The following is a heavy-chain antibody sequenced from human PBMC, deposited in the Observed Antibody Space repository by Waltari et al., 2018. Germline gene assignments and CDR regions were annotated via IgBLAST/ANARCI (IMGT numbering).Heavy chain of an antibody. CDR1: GYSISSGYY. Sequence: QVQLQESGPGLVKPSDTLSLTCAVSGYSISSGYYWGWIRQPPGKGLEWIGSIYHSGSTYYNPSLKSRVTISVDTSKNQFSLKLSSVTAADTAVYYCARLLGFGGPGPCDYWGQGTLVTVSS. CDR3: ARLLGFGGPGPCDY. J-gene: IGHJ4*02. D-gene: IGHD3-3*01. V-gene: IGHV4-38-2*01. CDR2: IYHSGST.